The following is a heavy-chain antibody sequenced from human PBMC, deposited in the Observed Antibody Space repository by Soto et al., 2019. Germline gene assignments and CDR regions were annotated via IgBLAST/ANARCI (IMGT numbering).Heavy chain of an antibody. CDR2: IYYSGST. D-gene: IGHD5-18*01. J-gene: IGHJ4*02. CDR1: GGSISSGDYY. V-gene: IGHV4-30-4*01. Sequence: SETLSLTCTVSGGSISSGDYYWSWIRQPPGKGLEWIGYIYYSGSTYYNPSLKSRVTISVDTSKNQFSLKLSSVTAADTAVYYCASQSGYSYGQIVHWDYWGQGTLVTVSS. CDR3: ASQSGYSYGQIVHWDY.